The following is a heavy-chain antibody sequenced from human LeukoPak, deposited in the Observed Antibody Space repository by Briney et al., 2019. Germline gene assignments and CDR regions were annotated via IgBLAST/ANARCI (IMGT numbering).Heavy chain of an antibody. J-gene: IGHJ6*02. CDR1: GYTFTSYG. CDR2: ISAYNGNT. V-gene: IGHV1-18*01. CDR3: ARDLYGSGSYKAYYYGMDV. Sequence: GASVKVCCKASGYTFTSYGISWVRQAPGQGLEWMGWISAYNGNTNYAQKLQGRVTMTTDTSTSTAYMELRSLRSDDTAVYYCARDLYGSGSYKAYYYGMDVWGQGTTVTVSS. D-gene: IGHD3-10*01.